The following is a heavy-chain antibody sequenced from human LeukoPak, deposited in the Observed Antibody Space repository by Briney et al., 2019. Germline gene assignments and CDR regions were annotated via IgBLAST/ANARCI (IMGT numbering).Heavy chain of an antibody. CDR2: IYTSGST. J-gene: IGHJ4*02. D-gene: IGHD1-26*01. V-gene: IGHV4-4*07. CDR1: GGSISSYY. CDR3: ASTYSGSYYYYFDY. Sequence: PSETLSLTCTVSGGSISSYYWSWIRQPAGKGLEWIGRIYTSGSTNYNPSLKSRVTMSVDTSKNQFSLKLSSVTAADTAVYYRASTYSGSYYYYFDYWGQGTLVTVSS.